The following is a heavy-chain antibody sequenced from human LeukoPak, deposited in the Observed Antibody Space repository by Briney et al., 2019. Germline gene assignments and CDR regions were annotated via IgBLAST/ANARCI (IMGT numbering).Heavy chain of an antibody. CDR3: ARSPYDSGSYVSAP. D-gene: IGHD3-10*01. CDR2: INPDTGGT. Sequence: ASVKVSCMASGSFTGEYVHWVRQAPGQGLKWLGWINPDTGGTNFAQKFQGRVTMAGDTSISTAYMELSRLTSDDTAVYYCARSPYDSGSYVSAPWGQGTQVTVSS. V-gene: IGHV1-2*02. J-gene: IGHJ5*02. CDR1: GSFTGEY.